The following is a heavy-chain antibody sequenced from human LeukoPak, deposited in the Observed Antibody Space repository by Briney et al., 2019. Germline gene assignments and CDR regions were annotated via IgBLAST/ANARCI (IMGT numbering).Heavy chain of an antibody. CDR1: GFTFSSYS. V-gene: IGHV3-48*01. Sequence: GGSLRLSCAASGFTFSSYSMNWVRQAPGEGLEWVSYISSSSSTIYYADSVKGRFTISRDNAKNSLYLQMNSLRAEDTAVYYCARGAVRDGYNNDYWGQGTLVTVSS. J-gene: IGHJ4*02. D-gene: IGHD5-12*01. CDR2: ISSSSSTI. CDR3: ARGAVRDGYNNDY.